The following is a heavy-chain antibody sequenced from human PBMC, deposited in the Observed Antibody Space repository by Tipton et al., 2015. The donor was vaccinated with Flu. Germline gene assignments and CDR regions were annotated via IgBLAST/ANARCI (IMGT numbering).Heavy chain of an antibody. V-gene: IGHV4-38-2*01. CDR2: LHHTGNT. J-gene: IGHJ5*01. CDR1: GFTFSRYA. D-gene: IGHD4-11*01. Sequence: LRLSCAASGFTFSRYAMSWVRQSPGKGLEWIGNLHHTGNTYYNPSLRSRVTILVDRSKNQFSLKLSSVTAADTAVYYCARRDYSNYVSVPKNWFDSWGQGILVTVSS. CDR3: ARRDYSNYVSVPKNWFDS.